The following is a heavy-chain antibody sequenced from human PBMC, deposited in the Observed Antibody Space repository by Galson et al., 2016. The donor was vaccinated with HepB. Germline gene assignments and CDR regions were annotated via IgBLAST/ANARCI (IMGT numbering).Heavy chain of an antibody. V-gene: IGHV4-34*01. Sequence: SETLSLTCAVYGGSFSGYYWSWIRQPPGKGLEWIGKINHSGGTNYDPSLRSRLTISLDTSRSQFSLKLTSVTAADTAVYYCARAMYAARGWFDPWGQGSLVTVSS. CDR1: GGSFSGYY. CDR3: ARAMYAARGWFDP. CDR2: INHSGGT. J-gene: IGHJ5*02. D-gene: IGHD6-6*01.